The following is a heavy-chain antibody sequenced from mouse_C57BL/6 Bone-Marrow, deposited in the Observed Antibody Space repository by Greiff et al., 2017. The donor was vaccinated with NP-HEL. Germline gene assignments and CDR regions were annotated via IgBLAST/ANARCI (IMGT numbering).Heavy chain of an antibody. CDR2: IDPSDSET. CDR3: ARSDYYGSSYGFAY. CDR1: GYTFTSYW. D-gene: IGHD1-1*01. Sequence: QVQLQQPGAELVRPGSSVKLSCKASGYTFTSYWMHWVKQRPIQGLEWIGNIDPSDSETHYNQKFKDKATLTVDKSSSTAYMELRSLTSEDSAVYFCARSDYYGSSYGFAYWGQGTLVTVSA. J-gene: IGHJ3*01. V-gene: IGHV1-52*01.